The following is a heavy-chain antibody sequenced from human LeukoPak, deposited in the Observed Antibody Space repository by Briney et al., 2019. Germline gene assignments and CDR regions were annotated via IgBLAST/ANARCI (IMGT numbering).Heavy chain of an antibody. CDR2: IWNDGSNE. V-gene: IGHV3-33*01. CDR1: GFTFSSYG. CDR3: ARDREAAADLGH. J-gene: IGHJ4*02. D-gene: IGHD6-13*01. Sequence: PGGSLRLSCAASGFTFSSYGMHWVRQAPGKGLELVAIIWNDGSNEYYADSVKGRFTISRDNSKNTLYLQMNSLRVEDTAVYYCARDREAAADLGHWGQGTLVTVSS.